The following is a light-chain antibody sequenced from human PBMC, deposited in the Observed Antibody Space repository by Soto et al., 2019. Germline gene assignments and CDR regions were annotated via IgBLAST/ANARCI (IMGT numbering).Light chain of an antibody. J-gene: IGKJ2*01. V-gene: IGKV1-5*03. CDR1: QTFSPG. CDR2: KAS. CDR3: EQYHSYPYT. Sequence: DIQMTQSPSIVSASAGGRATITGGANQTFSPGLAWYHQRPGRAPQVLFSKASSLHSGVPSRFRGSGSGTEFTLTINGLQPEDFANYYCEQYHSYPYTFGQGTKVEIK.